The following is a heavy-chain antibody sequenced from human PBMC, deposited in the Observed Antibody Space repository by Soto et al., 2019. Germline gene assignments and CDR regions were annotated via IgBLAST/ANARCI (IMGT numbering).Heavy chain of an antibody. J-gene: IGHJ4*02. D-gene: IGHD3-22*01. V-gene: IGHV3-48*03. CDR3: ARDWGSDSSDPTYYFDY. CDR2: ISSSGSTI. Sequence: EVQLVESGGGLVQPGGSLRLSCAASGFTFSSYEMNWVRQAPGKGLEWVSYISSSGSTIYYADSVKGRFTISRDNAKNSLYLQMNSLRAEDTAVYYCARDWGSDSSDPTYYFDYWGQGTLVTVSS. CDR1: GFTFSSYE.